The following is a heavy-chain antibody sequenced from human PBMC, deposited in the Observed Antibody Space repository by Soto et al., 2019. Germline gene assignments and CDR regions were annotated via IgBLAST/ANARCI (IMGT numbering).Heavy chain of an antibody. J-gene: IGHJ4*02. CDR2: INAGNGNT. D-gene: IGHD5-12*01. CDR1: GYTFTNYA. V-gene: IGHV1-3*05. CDR3: ARVSGYYLPDY. Sequence: QVQFVQSGAEEKKPGASVNVSCKASGYTFTNYAMHWVRQAPGQRLEWMGWINAGNGNTKYSQKFQGRVTITRDTSASTAYMELSSLRSEDTAVYYCARVSGYYLPDYWGQGTLVTVSS.